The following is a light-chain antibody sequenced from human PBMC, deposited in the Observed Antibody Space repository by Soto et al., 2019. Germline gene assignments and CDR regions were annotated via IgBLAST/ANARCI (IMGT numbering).Light chain of an antibody. CDR1: QGIGND. Sequence: AIQLTQSPSSLSASVGDTVTITCRASQGIGNDLGWYQQKSGKAPKLLIYAASNLQSAVPSRFSGSGSGTDFTLTISGLKPEDVATYYCLQDNNYPLTFGGGTKVDIK. V-gene: IGKV1-6*01. CDR2: AAS. CDR3: LQDNNYPLT. J-gene: IGKJ4*01.